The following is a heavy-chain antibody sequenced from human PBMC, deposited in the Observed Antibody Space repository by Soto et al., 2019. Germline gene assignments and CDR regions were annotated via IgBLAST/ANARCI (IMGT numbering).Heavy chain of an antibody. V-gene: IGHV4-30-4*02. CDR2: IYYSGST. Sequence: PSETLSLTCTVSGGSISSGDYYWSWIRQPPGKGLEWIGYIYYSGSTYYNPSLKSRVTISVDTSKNQFSLNLRSVTAADTAVYYCARDLAAVPRAFDYWGRGTLVTVS. D-gene: IGHD6-13*01. J-gene: IGHJ4*02. CDR1: GGSISSGDYY. CDR3: ARDLAAVPRAFDY.